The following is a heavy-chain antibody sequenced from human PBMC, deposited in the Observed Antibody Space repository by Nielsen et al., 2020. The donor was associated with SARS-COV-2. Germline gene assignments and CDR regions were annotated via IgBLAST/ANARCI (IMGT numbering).Heavy chain of an antibody. CDR2: INHSGST. J-gene: IGHJ6*02. D-gene: IGHD2-8*01. Sequence: SETLSLTCAVYGGSFSGYYWSWIRQPPGKGLEWIGEINHSGSTNYNPSLKSRVTISVDTSKNQFSLKLSSVTAADTAVYYCARHAMVYAYEGIYYYYGMDVWGQGTTVTVS. V-gene: IGHV4-34*01. CDR1: GGSFSGYY. CDR3: ARHAMVYAYEGIYYYYGMDV.